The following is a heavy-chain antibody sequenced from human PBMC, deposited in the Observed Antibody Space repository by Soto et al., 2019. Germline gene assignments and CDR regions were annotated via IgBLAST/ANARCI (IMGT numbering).Heavy chain of an antibody. CDR1: GDSISSHY. CDR3: AKSYYDFWSGDYYFYMDV. V-gene: IGHV4-59*08. J-gene: IGHJ6*03. D-gene: IGHD3-3*01. CDR2: VYYSGST. Sequence: SETLSLTCTVSGDSISSHYWSWIRQPPGKGLEWIGYVYYSGSTNYNPSLKSRVTISIDTSKSQFSLKLSPVTAADTAVYYCAKSYYDFWSGDYYFYMDVWGKGTTVTVSS.